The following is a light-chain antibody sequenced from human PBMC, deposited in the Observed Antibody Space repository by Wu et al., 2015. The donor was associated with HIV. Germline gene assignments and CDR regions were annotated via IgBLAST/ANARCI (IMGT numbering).Light chain of an antibody. CDR3: QQYNSWRWT. Sequence: EIVMTQSPATLSVSPGERATLSCRASQSVSSTLAWYQQKPGQAPRLLIYGASTRATGIPARFSGSGSGTEFTLTISSMQSEDFAVYYCQQYNSWRWTFGQGTKVEIK. V-gene: IGKV3-15*01. CDR1: QSVSST. J-gene: IGKJ1*01. CDR2: GAS.